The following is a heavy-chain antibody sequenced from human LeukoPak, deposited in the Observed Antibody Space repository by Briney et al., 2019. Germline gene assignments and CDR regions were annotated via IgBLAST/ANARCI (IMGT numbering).Heavy chain of an antibody. CDR3: ARGGEAYYDSSGYYPDFDY. CDR1: GYTFTSYG. J-gene: IGHJ4*02. V-gene: IGHV1-18*01. D-gene: IGHD3-22*01. Sequence: GASVKVSCKASGYTFTSYGISWVRQAPGQGLEWMGWISAYNGNTNYAQKLQGRGTMTRDMSTSTVYMELSSLRCEDKAVYYCARGGEAYYDSSGYYPDFDYWGQGTLVTVSS. CDR2: ISAYNGNT.